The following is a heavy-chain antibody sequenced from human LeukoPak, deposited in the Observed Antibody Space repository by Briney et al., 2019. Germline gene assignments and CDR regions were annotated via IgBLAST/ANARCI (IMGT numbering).Heavy chain of an antibody. CDR1: GFTVTSTY. CDR3: ARGASLWTNFEY. V-gene: IGHV3-53*01. D-gene: IGHD2-2*01. J-gene: IGHJ4*02. Sequence: PGGSLRLSCAASGFTVTSTYMTWVRQAPGMGLEWVSVIYSGGSTSYADSVKGRFTISRDNSKNTLYLQMNSLRAEDTAVYYCARGASLWTNFEYWGQGTLVTVSS. CDR2: IYSGGST.